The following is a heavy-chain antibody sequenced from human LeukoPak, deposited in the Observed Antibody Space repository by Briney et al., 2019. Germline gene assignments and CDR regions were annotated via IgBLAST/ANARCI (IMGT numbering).Heavy chain of an antibody. CDR3: ARESEGDFWRGYGA. V-gene: IGHV3-20*04. J-gene: IGHJ5*02. D-gene: IGHD3-3*01. CDR1: GFTFDDYG. CDR2: INWNGGST. Sequence: GGSLRLSCAASGFTFDDYGMTWVRQAPGKGLEWVSGINWNGGSTGYADSVKGRFTISRDNAKNSMYLQMNSLRAEDTAVYYCARESEGDFWRGYGAWGQGTLVTVSS.